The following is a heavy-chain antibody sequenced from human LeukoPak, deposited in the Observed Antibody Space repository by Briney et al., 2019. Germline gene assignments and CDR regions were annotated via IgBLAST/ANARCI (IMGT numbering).Heavy chain of an antibody. V-gene: IGHV3-48*01. J-gene: IGHJ4*02. CDR3: ARDDFWSGFPFDY. CDR1: GSTFSSYN. D-gene: IGHD3-3*01. CDR2: ISSSSSTI. Sequence: PGGALRLSCAASGSTFSSYNMNWVRQAPGKGLEWVSYISSSSSTIFYTDSVKGRFTISRDNAKNSLYLQMNSLRADDTAVYYCARDDFWSGFPFDYWGQGTLVTVSS.